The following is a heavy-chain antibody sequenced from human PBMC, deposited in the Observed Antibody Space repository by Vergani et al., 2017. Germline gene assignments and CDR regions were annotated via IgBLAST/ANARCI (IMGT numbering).Heavy chain of an antibody. CDR2: INHSGST. D-gene: IGHD2-15*01. J-gene: IGHJ5*02. Sequence: QVQLQQWGAGLLKPSETLSLTCAVYGGSFSGYYWSWIRQPPGKGREWIGEINHSGSTNYNPSLKSRVTISGDRSKHQFALKVSSVTAADTAVDYWARGRLGVVVVASAGWFDPWGQGTLVTVSS. CDR3: ARGRLGVVVVASAGWFDP. CDR1: GGSFSGYY. V-gene: IGHV4-34*01.